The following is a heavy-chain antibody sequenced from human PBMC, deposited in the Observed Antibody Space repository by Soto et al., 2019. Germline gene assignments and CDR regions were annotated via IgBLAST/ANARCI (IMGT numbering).Heavy chain of an antibody. CDR1: GDTFSSYS. D-gene: IGHD3-3*01. J-gene: IGHJ4*02. Sequence: SVKVSCKASGDTFSSYSISWVRQAPGQGLEWMGRIILILGIANYAQKVQGRVTITADKSTSTAYMELSSLRSEDTAVYYCARARRYDFWSGYYLDYWGQGTLVTVSS. CDR3: ARARRYDFWSGYYLDY. V-gene: IGHV1-69*02. CDR2: IILILGIA.